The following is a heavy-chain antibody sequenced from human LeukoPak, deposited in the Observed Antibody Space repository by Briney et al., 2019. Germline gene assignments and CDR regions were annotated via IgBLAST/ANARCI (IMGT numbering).Heavy chain of an antibody. CDR1: GYTFTTYD. J-gene: IGHJ4*02. CDR2: MSPNSGNT. V-gene: IGHV1-8*01. D-gene: IGHD6-25*01. Sequence: ASVKVSCKASGYTFTTYDINWVRQATGQGLEWMGWMSPNSGNTGYAQKFQGRVTMTRDTSINTAYMELSSLTSEDTAAYFCARGVTAGVDFWGQGTLVTVSS. CDR3: ARGVTAGVDF.